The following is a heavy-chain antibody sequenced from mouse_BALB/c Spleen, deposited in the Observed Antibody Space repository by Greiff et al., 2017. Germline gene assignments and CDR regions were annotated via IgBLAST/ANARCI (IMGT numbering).Heavy chain of an antibody. D-gene: IGHD1-2*01. J-gene: IGHJ3*01. CDR2: ISSGGST. CDR1: GFTFSSYA. Sequence: EVMLVESGGGLVKPGGSLKLSCAASGFTFSSYAMSWVRQTPEKRLEWVASISSGGSTYYPDSVKGRFTISRDNARNILYLQMSSLRSEDTAMYYCAAHNSSWFAYWGQGTLVTVSA. CDR3: AAHNSSWFAY. V-gene: IGHV5-6-5*01.